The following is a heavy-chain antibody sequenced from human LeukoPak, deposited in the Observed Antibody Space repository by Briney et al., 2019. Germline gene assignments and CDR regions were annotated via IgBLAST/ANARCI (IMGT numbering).Heavy chain of an antibody. J-gene: IGHJ4*02. Sequence: PSETLSLTCTVSGASISSYYWSWIRQPAGKGLEWIGRIYISGSTNYNPALKSRVTRSLDMSKNQFSLKLSSVTAADTAVYYCARVRMATTTCFDDWGQGTLVSVSS. V-gene: IGHV4-4*07. CDR3: ARVRMATTTCFDD. D-gene: IGHD5-12*01. CDR2: IYISGST. CDR1: GASISSYY.